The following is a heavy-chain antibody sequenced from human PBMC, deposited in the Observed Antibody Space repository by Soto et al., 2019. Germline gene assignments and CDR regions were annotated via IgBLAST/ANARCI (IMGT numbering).Heavy chain of an antibody. CDR2: IYYSGST. V-gene: IGHV4-30-4*01. CDR3: ARAGDYDFWSGYSQTGGFDY. Sequence: QVQLQESGPGLVKPSQTLSLTCTVSGGSISSGDYYWSWIRQPPGKGLEWIGYIYYSGSTYYNPSLKSRVTLSVDTSKNQFSLKLSSVTAADTAVYYCARAGDYDFWSGYSQTGGFDYWGQGTLVTVSS. J-gene: IGHJ4*02. CDR1: GGSISSGDYY. D-gene: IGHD3-3*01.